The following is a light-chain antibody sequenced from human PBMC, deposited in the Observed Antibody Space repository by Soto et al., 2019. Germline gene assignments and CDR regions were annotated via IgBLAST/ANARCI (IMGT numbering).Light chain of an antibody. Sequence: QLVLTQPPSASGTPGQRVSISCSGGSYNVGKNLVYWYQQRPGTAPKLIVFKSNQRPSGVPDRFSGSSSGSSASLAISGLRSEDEADYFCAAWDDSLSAWVFGGGTKLTVL. CDR3: AAWDDSLSAWV. CDR2: KSN. J-gene: IGLJ3*02. CDR1: SYNVGKNL. V-gene: IGLV1-47*01.